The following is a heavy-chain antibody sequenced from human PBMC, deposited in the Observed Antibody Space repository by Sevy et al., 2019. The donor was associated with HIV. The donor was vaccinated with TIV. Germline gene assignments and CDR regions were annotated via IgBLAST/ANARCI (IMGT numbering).Heavy chain of an antibody. CDR2: IYNSGST. D-gene: IGHD3-10*01. CDR3: ARHVHYGSGSYSYFDY. CDR1: DGSISNYY. Sequence: SETLSLTCTVSDGSISNYYWSWIRQPPGKGLEWIGSIYNSGSTNNNPSLKRRVTVSVDTSKNQFSLKLSSVTAADTAVYYCARHVHYGSGSYSYFDYWGQGTLVTVSS. V-gene: IGHV4-59*08. J-gene: IGHJ4*02.